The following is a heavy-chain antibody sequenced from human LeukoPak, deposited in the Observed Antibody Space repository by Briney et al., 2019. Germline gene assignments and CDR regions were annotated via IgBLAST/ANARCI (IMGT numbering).Heavy chain of an antibody. Sequence: PGGSLRLSCAASGFTFSSYAMHWVRQAPGKGLEWVAVISYDGSNKYYADSVKGRFTISRDNSKNTLYLQMNSLRAEDTAVYYCARCFSSSWSNFDYWGQGTLVTVSS. CDR3: ARCFSSSWSNFDY. D-gene: IGHD6-13*01. J-gene: IGHJ4*02. V-gene: IGHV3-30-3*01. CDR2: ISYDGSNK. CDR1: GFTFSSYA.